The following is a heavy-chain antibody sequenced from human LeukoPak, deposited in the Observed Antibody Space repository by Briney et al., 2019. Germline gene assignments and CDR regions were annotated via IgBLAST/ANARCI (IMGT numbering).Heavy chain of an antibody. CDR2: ISYDGSNK. CDR1: GFIFSSYG. CDR3: AEEQTDCSTTSCYRYFVY. J-gene: IGHJ4*02. D-gene: IGHD2-2*01. Sequence: GGSLRLSCAASGFIFSSYGMHWVRQAPGKGLEWVSVISYDGSNKNYADSVKGRFTISRDNSKNTLFLQMNSLRAEDTAVYYCAEEQTDCSTTSCYRYFVYWGQGTLVTVSS. V-gene: IGHV3-30*18.